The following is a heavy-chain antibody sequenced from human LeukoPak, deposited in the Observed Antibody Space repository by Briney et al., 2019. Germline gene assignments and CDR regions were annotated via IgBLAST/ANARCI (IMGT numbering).Heavy chain of an antibody. Sequence: GGSLRLSCAAYGFTFSSYGMHWVRQAPGKGLGWVAVIWYDGSNKYYADSVKGRFTISRDNSKNTLYLQMNSLRAEDTAVYYCARDGDTAMHYYMDVWGKGTTVTVSS. V-gene: IGHV3-33*01. CDR1: GFTFSSYG. J-gene: IGHJ6*03. CDR2: IWYDGSNK. D-gene: IGHD5-18*01. CDR3: ARDGDTAMHYYMDV.